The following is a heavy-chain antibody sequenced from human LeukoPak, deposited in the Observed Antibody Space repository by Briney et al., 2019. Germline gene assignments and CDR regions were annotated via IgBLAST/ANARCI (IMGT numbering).Heavy chain of an antibody. J-gene: IGHJ4*02. CDR3: ARDGVFPMAPDYGDYERDGGFHY. V-gene: IGHV1-69*13. CDR2: IVPAFRAA. CDR1: GGTFSSSA. D-gene: IGHD4-17*01. Sequence: SVKVSCKASGGTFSSSAFSWVRQAPGQGLEWVGGIVPAFRAANYAQKFQGRVTITADESTSTAYMDLGSLRSEDTAVYYCARDGVFPMAPDYGDYERDGGFHYWGQGTLVTVSS.